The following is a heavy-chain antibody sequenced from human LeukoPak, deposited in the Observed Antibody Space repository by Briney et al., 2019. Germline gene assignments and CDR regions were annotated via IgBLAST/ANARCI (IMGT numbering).Heavy chain of an antibody. CDR2: IYYSGTT. D-gene: IGHD3-22*01. CDR1: GGSISSSSDY. Sequence: SETLSLTCTVSGGSISSSSDYWGWIRQPPGKGLEYIGSIYYSGTTYYNPSFKSRVSMSVDMSKNQFSLKLSSVTAADTAVYYCARHYYDSSGYRRDYYFDYWGQGTLVTVSS. J-gene: IGHJ4*02. CDR3: ARHYYDSSGYRRDYYFDY. V-gene: IGHV4-39*01.